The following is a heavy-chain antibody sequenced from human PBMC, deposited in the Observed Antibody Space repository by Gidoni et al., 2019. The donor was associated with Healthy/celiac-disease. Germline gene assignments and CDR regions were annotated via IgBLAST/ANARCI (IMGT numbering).Heavy chain of an antibody. Sequence: QVQLVESGGGVVQPGRSLRLSCAASGFTFSSYGMHWVRQAPGKGLEWVAVISYDGSNKYYADSVKGRFTISRDNSKNTLYLQMNSLRAEDTAVYYCAREPPRARYGMDVWGQGTTVTVSS. CDR2: ISYDGSNK. CDR3: AREPPRARYGMDV. J-gene: IGHJ6*02. D-gene: IGHD6-6*01. CDR1: GFTFSSYG. V-gene: IGHV3-30*03.